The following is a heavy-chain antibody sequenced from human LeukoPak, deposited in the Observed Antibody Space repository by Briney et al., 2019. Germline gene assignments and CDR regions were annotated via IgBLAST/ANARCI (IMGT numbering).Heavy chain of an antibody. CDR3: ARTRIQLWPDY. Sequence: KPSETLSLTCTVSGDSMSSFYWSWIRQPPGKGLEWIGSIHYSGSTNYKSSLRSRGTISGDTSKNQFSLKLSSVTAADTAVYYCARTRIQLWPDYWGQGTLVTVSS. V-gene: IGHV4-59*08. CDR1: GDSMSSFY. CDR2: IHYSGST. D-gene: IGHD5-18*01. J-gene: IGHJ4*02.